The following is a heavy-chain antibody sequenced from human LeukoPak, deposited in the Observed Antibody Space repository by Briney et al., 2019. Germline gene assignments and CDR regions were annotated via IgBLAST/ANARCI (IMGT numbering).Heavy chain of an antibody. Sequence: PGGSLRLSCAASGFTFSDYYMSWIRQAPGMGLEWVSTIYRGGSSSYADSVKGRFTISRDNSKNTLYLQMDSLRAEDTAVYYCASDLSTWFDWGQGTQVTVAS. CDR2: IYRGGSS. V-gene: IGHV3-66*01. CDR1: GFTFSDYY. CDR3: ASDLSTWFD. J-gene: IGHJ4*02. D-gene: IGHD6-13*01.